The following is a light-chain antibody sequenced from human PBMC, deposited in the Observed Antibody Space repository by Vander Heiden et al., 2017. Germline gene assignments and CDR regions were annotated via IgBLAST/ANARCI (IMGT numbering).Light chain of an antibody. V-gene: IGKV3-15*01. CDR1: QRVSSN. CDR2: GAS. Sequence: EIVMTKSPATLSVSPGERATLSCRASQRVSSNLAWYQQKPGQAPRLLIYGASTRATGIPARFSGSGSGTEFTLTISSLQSEDFAVYYCQQYNNWPPWTFGQGTKVEIK. CDR3: QQYNNWPPWT. J-gene: IGKJ1*01.